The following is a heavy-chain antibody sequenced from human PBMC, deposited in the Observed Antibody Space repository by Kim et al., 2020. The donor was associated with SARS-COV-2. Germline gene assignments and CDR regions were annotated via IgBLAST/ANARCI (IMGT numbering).Heavy chain of an antibody. V-gene: IGHV3-15*01. D-gene: IGHD3-22*01. CDR3: TTEYYYDSSGQIYYYYGMDV. J-gene: IGHJ6*02. CDR2: IKSKTDGGTT. CDR1: GFTFSNAW. Sequence: GGSLRLSCAASGFTFSNAWMSWVRQAPGKGLEWVGRIKSKTDGGTTDYAAPVKGRFTISRDDSKNTLYLQMNSLNTEDTAVYYCTTEYYYDSSGQIYYYYGMDVWGQGTTVTVSS.